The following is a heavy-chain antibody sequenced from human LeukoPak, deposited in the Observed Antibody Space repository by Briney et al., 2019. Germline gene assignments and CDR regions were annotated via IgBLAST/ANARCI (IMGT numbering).Heavy chain of an antibody. V-gene: IGHV1-2*02. D-gene: IGHD3-10*01. Sequence: ASVKVSCKASGYTLTWYYMHWVLQPPAQGLEATGWINPNSGGTNYAQNFQGRVTRSRDTSISTAYMELSRLRSDDTAVYYGTKSALWFGESTHYFDYGGQGTLVTVSS. CDR3: TKSALWFGESTHYFDY. CDR2: INPNSGGT. J-gene: IGHJ4*02. CDR1: GYTLTWYY.